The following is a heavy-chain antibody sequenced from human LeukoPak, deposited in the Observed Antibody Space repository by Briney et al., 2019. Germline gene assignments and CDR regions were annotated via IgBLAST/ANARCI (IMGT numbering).Heavy chain of an antibody. D-gene: IGHD3-16*01. CDR1: GFTFTIYA. CDR2: ISGSGGGT. J-gene: IGHJ4*02. Sequence: GGSLRLSCAASGFTFTIYAMSWVRQAPGEGLEWVSAISGSGGGTYYADSVKGWFTISRDNSKNTLYLQMSSLRAEDTAIYYCAKGLTSADYGGYWGQGALVTVSS. V-gene: IGHV3-23*01. CDR3: AKGLTSADYGGY.